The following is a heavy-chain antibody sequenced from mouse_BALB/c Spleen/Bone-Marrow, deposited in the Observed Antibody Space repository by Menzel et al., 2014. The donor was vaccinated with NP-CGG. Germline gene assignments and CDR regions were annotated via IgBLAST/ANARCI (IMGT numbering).Heavy chain of an antibody. J-gene: IGHJ2*01. V-gene: IGHV5-6-2*01. CDR1: GFTFSSYY. CDR3: ARQGYPYFDY. D-gene: IGHD2-14*01. Sequence: EVQVVESGGGLVKLGGSLKLSCAASGFTFSSYYMSRVRQTPEKRLELVAAINSNGGSTYYPDTVKGRFTISRDNAKNTLYLQMSSLKSEDTALYYCARQGYPYFDYWGQGTTLTVSS. CDR2: INSNGGST.